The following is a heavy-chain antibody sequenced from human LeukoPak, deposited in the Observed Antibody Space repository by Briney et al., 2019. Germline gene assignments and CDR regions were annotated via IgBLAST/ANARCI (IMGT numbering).Heavy chain of an antibody. CDR3: AREKVVVVPAAMRVYYYGMDV. V-gene: IGHV3-11*06. D-gene: IGHD2-2*01. Sequence: GGSLRLSCAASGFTFSDYYMSWIRQAPGKGLEWVSYISSCSSYTNYADSVKGRFTISRDNAKNSLYLQMNSLRAEDTAVYYCAREKVVVVPAAMRVYYYGMDVWGQGTTVTVSS. J-gene: IGHJ6*02. CDR1: GFTFSDYY. CDR2: ISSCSSYT.